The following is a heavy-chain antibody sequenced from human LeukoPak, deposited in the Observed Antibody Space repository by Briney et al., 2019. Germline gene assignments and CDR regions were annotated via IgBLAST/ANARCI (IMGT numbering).Heavy chain of an antibody. CDR2: ISNDATKK. CDR1: GFTFNNYG. Sequence: GGSLRLSCAASGFTFNNYGMHWVRQAPGKGLEWVAVISNDATKKYYADSVKGRSTISRDNSENTLYLQMNSLRAEDTAVYYCAKDMNTVTTTFDYWGQGTLVTVSS. D-gene: IGHD4-17*01. CDR3: AKDMNTVTTTFDY. J-gene: IGHJ4*02. V-gene: IGHV3-30*18.